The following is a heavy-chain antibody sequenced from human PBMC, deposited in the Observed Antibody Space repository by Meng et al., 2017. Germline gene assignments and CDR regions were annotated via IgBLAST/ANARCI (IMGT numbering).Heavy chain of an antibody. CDR3: ARDPRSLPPVKDTAMVNAFDI. J-gene: IGHJ3*02. CDR2: ITPISGTA. Sequence: SSVKVSCTASGGTFSSYATSWGRQAPGQGLDWMGGITPISGTANYAQKFQGRVTITADKSTSTAYIELSSLRSEDTAVYYCARDPRSLPPVKDTAMVNAFDIWGQGTMVTVSS. D-gene: IGHD5-18*01. CDR1: GGTFSSYA. V-gene: IGHV1-69*06.